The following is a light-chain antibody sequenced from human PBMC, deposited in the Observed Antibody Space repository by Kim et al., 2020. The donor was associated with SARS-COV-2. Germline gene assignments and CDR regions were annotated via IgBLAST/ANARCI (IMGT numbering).Light chain of an antibody. J-gene: IGKJ3*01. CDR3: KQYYDTPFT. Sequence: APINCKSSQLVSYSSNNKNYVAWYQLKPGQPPRLLIYRASIRYSGVPDRFSGSGSGTDFTLTISSLQAEDVALYYCKQYYDTPFTFGPGTKVDIK. V-gene: IGKV4-1*01. CDR1: QLVSYSSNNKNY. CDR2: RAS.